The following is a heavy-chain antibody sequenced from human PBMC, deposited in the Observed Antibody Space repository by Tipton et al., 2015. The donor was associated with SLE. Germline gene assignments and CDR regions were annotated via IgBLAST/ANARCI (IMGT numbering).Heavy chain of an antibody. Sequence: SLRLSCAASGFIFSDHYMDWVRQAPGKGLEWVGRSRNKPNGYTTEYAASVKDRFTISRDDSRNSLYLQMNSLRTEDTAVYYCARDRGPAGPWAPLDIWGQGTMVTVSS. CDR2: SRNKPNGYTT. J-gene: IGHJ3*02. V-gene: IGHV3-72*01. CDR3: ARDRGPAGPWAPLDI. D-gene: IGHD3-10*01. CDR1: GFIFSDHY.